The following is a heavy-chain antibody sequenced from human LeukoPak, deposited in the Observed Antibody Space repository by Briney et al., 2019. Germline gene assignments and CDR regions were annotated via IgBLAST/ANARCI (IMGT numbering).Heavy chain of an antibody. J-gene: IGHJ4*02. CDR2: IKQDGSEK. D-gene: IGHD2-15*01. V-gene: IGHV3-7*01. CDR1: GFTFSSYW. CDR3: ARGWCSGGSCYRTFDY. Sequence: GGSLRLSCAASGFTFSSYWMSWVRQAPGKGLEWVANIKQDGSEKYYVDSVKGRFTISRDNAKNSLYLQMNSLRAEDTAVYYCARGWCSGGSCYRTFDYWGQGTLVTVSS.